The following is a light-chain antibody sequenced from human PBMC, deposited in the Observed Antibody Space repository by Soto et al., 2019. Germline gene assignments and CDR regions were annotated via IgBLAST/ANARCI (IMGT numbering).Light chain of an antibody. CDR3: QKYNSAPLT. CDR2: AAS. J-gene: IGKJ4*01. Sequence: DIQMTQSPSSLSASLGDRVTITCRASQGIGVYLAWFQQKPGKVPKLLIYAASALQSGVPSRFSGSGSGTDFTLTINSLQPEDIATYYCQKYNSAPLTCGGGTRVEIK. V-gene: IGKV1-27*01. CDR1: QGIGVY.